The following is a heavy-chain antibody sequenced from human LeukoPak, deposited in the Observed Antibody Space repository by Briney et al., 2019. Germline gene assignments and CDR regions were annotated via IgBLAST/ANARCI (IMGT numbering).Heavy chain of an antibody. Sequence: SETLSLTCTVSGGSISSSSYYWGWLRQPPGKALEWIGSIYYSGSTYYNPSLKSRVTISVDTSKNQFSLKLSSVTAADTAVYYCARAAYSSSWKGNYYYMDVWGKGTTVTVSS. J-gene: IGHJ6*03. CDR1: GGSISSSSYY. V-gene: IGHV4-39*07. CDR3: ARAAYSSSWKGNYYYMDV. D-gene: IGHD6-6*01. CDR2: IYYSGST.